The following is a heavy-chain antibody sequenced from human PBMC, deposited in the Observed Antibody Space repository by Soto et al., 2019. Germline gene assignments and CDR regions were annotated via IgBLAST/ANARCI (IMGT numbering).Heavy chain of an antibody. V-gene: IGHV3-21*01. CDR1: GFTFSSYS. CDR3: AIDQGGDLKACDI. CDR2: LSSSSRYI. Sequence: EVQLVESGGGLVKPGGSLRLSCAASGFTFSSYSMNWVRQAPGQGLEWVSSLSSSSRYIYYADSVKGRFTIAIDNAKNSLHPQMNSLRAVAPAVSFCAIDQGGDLKACDIWGQWTMVTVSS. D-gene: IGHD3-16*01. J-gene: IGHJ3*02.